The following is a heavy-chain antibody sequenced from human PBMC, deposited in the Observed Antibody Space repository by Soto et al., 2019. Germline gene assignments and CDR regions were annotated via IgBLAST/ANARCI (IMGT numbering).Heavy chain of an antibody. CDR1: GYSITSRW. Sequence: GESLKISCKGSGYSITSRWLGWESQMPGKGLEWMGVIYLGDSDTRYSPSFQGHVTISADKSISTAYLQWSSLKASDSAMYFCARQTGDRDYYYGVDVWGQGTTVTVSS. J-gene: IGHJ6*02. CDR3: ARQTGDRDYYYGVDV. CDR2: IYLGDSDT. V-gene: IGHV5-51*01. D-gene: IGHD7-27*01.